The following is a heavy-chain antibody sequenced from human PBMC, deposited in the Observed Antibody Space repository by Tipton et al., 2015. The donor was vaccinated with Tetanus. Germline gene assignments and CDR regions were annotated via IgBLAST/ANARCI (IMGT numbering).Heavy chain of an antibody. J-gene: IGHJ6*02. V-gene: IGHV1-8*01. CDR3: ASGSRIRHGLDV. Sequence: QLVQSGAEVKKPGASVKVSCKASGYTFTSYGLNWVRQAAGRGFEWMGWLNPKSGSAAYAQKFQGRVTMTPNTSITTAYMELSSRRYEDTAVYYCASGSRIRHGLDVWGHGTTVTVSS. CDR2: LNPKSGSA. D-gene: IGHD2-15*01. CDR1: GYTFTSYG.